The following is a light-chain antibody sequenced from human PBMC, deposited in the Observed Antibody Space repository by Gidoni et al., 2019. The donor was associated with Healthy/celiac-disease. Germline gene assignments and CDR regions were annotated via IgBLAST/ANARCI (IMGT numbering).Light chain of an antibody. V-gene: IGKV3-11*01. J-gene: IGKJ1*01. CDR2: YAS. Sequence: EIVFTQSPAPLSLSPGERATLSCRASQSVSRYLALYQQKPGQAPWLPIYYASNRTTGIPARFSGSESGTDFTRTLSSLEPADFAVYYCQPRRTFGQGTKVEIK. CDR1: QSVSRY. CDR3: QPRRT.